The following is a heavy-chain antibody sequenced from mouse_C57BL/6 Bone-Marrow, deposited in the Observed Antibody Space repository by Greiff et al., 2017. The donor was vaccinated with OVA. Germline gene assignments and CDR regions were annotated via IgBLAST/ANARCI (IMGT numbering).Heavy chain of an antibody. CDR2: INPNNGGT. CDR1: GYTFTDYY. V-gene: IGHV1-26*01. J-gene: IGHJ2*01. CDR3: ARERGTAQAYFDY. Sequence: VQLQQSGPELVKPGASVKISCKASGYTFTDYYMNWVKQSHGKSLEWIGDINPNNGGTSYNQKFKGKATLTVDKSSSTAYMELRSLTSEDSAVYYCARERGTAQAYFDYWGQGTTLTVSS. D-gene: IGHD3-2*02.